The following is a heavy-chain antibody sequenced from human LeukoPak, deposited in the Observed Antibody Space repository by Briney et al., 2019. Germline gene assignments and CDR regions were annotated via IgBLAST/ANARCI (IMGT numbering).Heavy chain of an antibody. J-gene: IGHJ6*02. CDR1: GYTFTSYD. D-gene: IGHD6-13*01. CDR2: MNPNSGNT. Sequence: ASVKVSCKASGYTFTSYDINWVRQATGQGLEWMGWMNPNSGNTGYAQKFQGRVTMTRNTSISTAYMGLSSLRSEDTAVYYCASFSSSGWYWGRGGYYYGMDVWGQGTTVTVSS. CDR3: ASFSSSGWYWGRGGYYYGMDV. V-gene: IGHV1-8*01.